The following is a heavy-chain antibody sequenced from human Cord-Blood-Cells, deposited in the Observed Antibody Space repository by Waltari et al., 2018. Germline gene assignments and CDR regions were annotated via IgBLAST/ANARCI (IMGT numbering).Heavy chain of an antibody. CDR2: IYPGDSDT. CDR1: GYRFTSYW. D-gene: IGHD4-17*01. J-gene: IGHJ4*02. V-gene: IGHV5-51*01. Sequence: EVQLVQSGAEVKKPGESLKISCKGSGYRFTSYWIRGVRHMPGKGVEWMGIIYPGDSDTRYSPSFQGQVTISADKSISTAYLQWSSLKASDTAMYYCARQVGDYGDYGGYFDYWGQGTLVTVSS. CDR3: ARQVGDYGDYGGYFDY.